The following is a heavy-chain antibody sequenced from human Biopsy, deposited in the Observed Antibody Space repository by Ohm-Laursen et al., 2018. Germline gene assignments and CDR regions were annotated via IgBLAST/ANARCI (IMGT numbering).Heavy chain of an antibody. CDR2: IYPGDPDT. J-gene: IGHJ3*02. CDR3: AKHGGLGDFWSGYPLAAFDI. V-gene: IGHV5-51*01. D-gene: IGHD3-3*01. Sequence: GESLKISCKGSGYSFTNYWIGWGRQMPGKGLAWRGVIYPGDPDTSYSPSFQSQVTISVERSISSAYVQWNSLKASDTAMYYCAKHGGLGDFWSGYPLAAFDIWGEGTMVTVSS. CDR1: GYSFTNYW.